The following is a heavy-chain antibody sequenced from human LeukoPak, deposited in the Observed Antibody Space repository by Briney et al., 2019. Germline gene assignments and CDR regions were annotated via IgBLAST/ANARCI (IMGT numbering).Heavy chain of an antibody. J-gene: IGHJ4*02. Sequence: ASVKVSCKASGYTFTDYFIHWVRQAARQGLEWMGWISPNSGGTNSAQKFQGRVTLTRDTSINTAYMEVSSLISDDTAVYYCARVHSSGCIDYWGQGTLVTVSS. V-gene: IGHV1-2*02. D-gene: IGHD6-19*01. CDR3: ARVHSSGCIDY. CDR1: GYTFTDYF. CDR2: ISPNSGGT.